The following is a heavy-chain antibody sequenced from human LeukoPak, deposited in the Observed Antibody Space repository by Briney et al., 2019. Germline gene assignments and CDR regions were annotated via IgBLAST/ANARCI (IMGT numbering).Heavy chain of an antibody. D-gene: IGHD5-24*01. CDR1: GYTFTSYY. J-gene: IGHJ4*02. Sequence: ASVKVSCKASGYTFTSYYMHWGRQAPGQGLEWMGIINPSGGSTSYAQKFQGRGTMTRDMSTSTVYMELSSLRSEDTAVYYCAREDRDGYNTWGQGTLVTVSS. CDR2: INPSGGST. CDR3: AREDRDGYNT. V-gene: IGHV1-46*01.